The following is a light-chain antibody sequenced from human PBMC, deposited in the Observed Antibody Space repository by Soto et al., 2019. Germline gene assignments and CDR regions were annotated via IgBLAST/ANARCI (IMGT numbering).Light chain of an antibody. V-gene: IGKV3-20*01. J-gene: IGKJ4*01. CDR2: DAS. CDR1: QSISSNH. Sequence: EIVLTQSPDTLSLSPGERATLSCRASQSISSNHLAWFQQKPGQAPRLLIYDASTRATGIPDRFSGSGSGTDFTLTISRLAPEDFAVYYCQQYGSSPLTFGGGTKVEIK. CDR3: QQYGSSPLT.